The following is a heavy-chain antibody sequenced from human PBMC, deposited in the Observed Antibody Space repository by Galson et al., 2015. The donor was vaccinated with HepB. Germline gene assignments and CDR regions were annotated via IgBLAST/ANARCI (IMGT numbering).Heavy chain of an antibody. CDR2: IFSNDEK. Sequence: PALVKPTQTLTLTCTVSGFSLSNARMGVSWIRQPPGKALEWLAHIFSNDEKSYSTSPKSRLTISKDTSKSQVVLTMTNMDPVDTATYYCARIGDNYYGSGSYLWFDPWGQGTLVTVSS. D-gene: IGHD3-10*01. CDR3: ARIGDNYYGSGSYLWFDP. V-gene: IGHV2-26*01. CDR1: GFSLSNARMG. J-gene: IGHJ5*02.